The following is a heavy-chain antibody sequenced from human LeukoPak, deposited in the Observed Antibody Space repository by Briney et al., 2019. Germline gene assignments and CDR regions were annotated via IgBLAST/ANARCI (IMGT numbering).Heavy chain of an antibody. Sequence: GGSLRLSCAASGFTFSGYGMHWVRQAPGQGLEWVSFIRYDGSDKYYADSVKGRFTISRDNSKNTLYLQMNSLRVEDTAVYYCAAIIIAQLSLRVYWGQGTLVTVSS. CDR3: AAIIIAQLSLRVY. V-gene: IGHV3-30*02. CDR1: GFTFSGYG. J-gene: IGHJ4*02. D-gene: IGHD3-16*01. CDR2: IRYDGSDK.